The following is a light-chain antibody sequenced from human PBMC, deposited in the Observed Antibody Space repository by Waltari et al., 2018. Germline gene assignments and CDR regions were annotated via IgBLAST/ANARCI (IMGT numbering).Light chain of an antibody. CDR2: YNN. V-gene: IGLV1-44*01. CDR1: SSNIGSNP. J-gene: IGLJ3*02. Sequence: QSVLTQPPSASGTPGPRVTISCSGSSSNIGSNPVTWYQQFPGPAPKLLLYYNNQWPSGVPDRFSGSKSGTSASLAISGLQSDDEADFYCAAWDDRLNGPVFGGGTKLTVL. CDR3: AAWDDRLNGPV.